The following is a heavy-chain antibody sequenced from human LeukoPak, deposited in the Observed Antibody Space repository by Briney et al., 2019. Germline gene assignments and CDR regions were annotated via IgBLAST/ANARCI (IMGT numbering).Heavy chain of an antibody. CDR2: IYGSGST. Sequence: PSETLSLTCTVSGGSISSSSYYWGWIRQPPGKGLEWIGYIYGSGSTNYNPSLKSRVTISVDTSKNQFSLKLSSVTAADTAVYYCARHTWYNGYDRYFDLWGRGTLVTVSS. CDR3: ARHTWYNGYDRYFDL. J-gene: IGHJ2*01. D-gene: IGHD5-12*01. V-gene: IGHV4-61*05. CDR1: GGSISSSSYY.